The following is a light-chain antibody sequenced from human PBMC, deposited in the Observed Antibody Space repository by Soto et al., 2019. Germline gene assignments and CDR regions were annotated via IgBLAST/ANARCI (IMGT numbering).Light chain of an antibody. Sequence: DIQMTQSPSSLSASVGDRVTITCRASQSISSYLNWYQQKPGIAPNLLIYAASSLQSGVPSRFSGSGSGTDFTLTISSLQPEDFATYYCQQSYSTPFTFGPGTKVDIK. CDR3: QQSYSTPFT. CDR1: QSISSY. CDR2: AAS. V-gene: IGKV1-39*01. J-gene: IGKJ3*01.